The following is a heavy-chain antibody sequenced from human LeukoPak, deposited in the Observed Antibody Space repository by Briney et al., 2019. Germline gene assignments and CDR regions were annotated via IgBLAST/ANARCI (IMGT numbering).Heavy chain of an antibody. CDR1: GYTFTSYG. CDR3: AREAGRYCSGGSCYGMDV. J-gene: IGHJ6*02. CDR2: ISAYNGNT. V-gene: IGHV1-18*01. Sequence: GASVTVSCKASGYTFTSYGISWVRQAPGQGLEWMGWISAYNGNTHYAQKLQGRVTMTTDTSTSTAYMELRSLRSDDTAVYYCAREAGRYCSGGSCYGMDVWGQGTTVTVSS. D-gene: IGHD2-15*01.